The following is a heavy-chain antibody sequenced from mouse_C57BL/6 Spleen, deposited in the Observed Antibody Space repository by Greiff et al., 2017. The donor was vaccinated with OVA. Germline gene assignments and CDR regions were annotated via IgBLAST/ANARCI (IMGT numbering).Heavy chain of an antibody. CDR3: ARGEYGSSLFAD. CDR2: INPYNGGT. Sequence: VQLQQSGPVLVKPGASVKMSCKASGYTFTDYYMNWVKQSHGKSLEWIGVINPYNGGTSYNQKFKGKATLTVDKSSSTAYMELNSLTSEDSAVYYCARGEYGSSLFADWGQGTLVTVSA. J-gene: IGHJ3*01. D-gene: IGHD1-1*01. V-gene: IGHV1-19*01. CDR1: GYTFTDYY.